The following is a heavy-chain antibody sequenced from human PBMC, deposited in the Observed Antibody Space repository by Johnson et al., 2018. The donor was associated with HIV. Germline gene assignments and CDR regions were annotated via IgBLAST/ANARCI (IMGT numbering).Heavy chain of an antibody. CDR1: GFIFVDYA. J-gene: IGHJ3*02. CDR3: ARASDAFDI. V-gene: IGHV3-30-3*01. CDR2: ISYDGSNK. Sequence: QVQLVESGGGLVQPGRSLRLSCAASGFIFVDYAMHWVRQAPGKGLEWVAVISYDGSNKYYADSVKGRFTISRDNSKNTLYLQMNSLRAEDTAVYYCARASDAFDIWGQGTMVTVSS.